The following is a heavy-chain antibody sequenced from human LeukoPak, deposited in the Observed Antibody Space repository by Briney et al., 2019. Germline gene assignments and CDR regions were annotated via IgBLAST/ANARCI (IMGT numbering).Heavy chain of an antibody. V-gene: IGHV3-7*04. CDR3: VRAHHPGGWFDP. Sequence: GGSLRLSCAASGFTFSTYWMSWVRQAPGKGLEWVASINQDGGEIHYVDSVKGRFTISRDNAKNSLYLQMNSLTAEDTAVHYCVRAHHPGGWFDPWGQGTLVTVSS. D-gene: IGHD3-10*01. CDR2: INQDGGEI. CDR1: GFTFSTYW. J-gene: IGHJ5*02.